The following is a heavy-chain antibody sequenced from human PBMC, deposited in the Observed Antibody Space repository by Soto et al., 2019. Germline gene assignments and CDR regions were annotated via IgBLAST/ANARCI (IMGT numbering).Heavy chain of an antibody. Sequence: ASVKVSCKASGYTFTSYGISWVRQAPGQGLEWMGWISAYNGNTNYAKKLQGRVTMTTDTSTSTAYMELRSLRSDDTAVYYCARVGDYDILTGYYAPPDYWGQGTLVTVSS. J-gene: IGHJ4*02. CDR3: ARVGDYDILTGYYAPPDY. CDR2: ISAYNGNT. V-gene: IGHV1-18*01. D-gene: IGHD3-9*01. CDR1: GYTFTSYG.